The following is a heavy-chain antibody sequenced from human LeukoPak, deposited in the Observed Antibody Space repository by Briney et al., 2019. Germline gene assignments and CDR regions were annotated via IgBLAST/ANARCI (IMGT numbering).Heavy chain of an antibody. V-gene: IGHV3-30*01. CDR1: GFTFSSYA. D-gene: IGHD6-13*01. J-gene: IGHJ6*03. CDR3: ARRAAAVSPTYCYYYMDV. Sequence: PGRSLGLSCAASGFTFSSYAMHWVRQAPGKGLEWVAVISYDGSNKYYADSVKGRFTISRDNSKNTLYLQMNSLRAEDTAVYYCARRAAAVSPTYCYYYMDVWGKGTTVTVSS. CDR2: ISYDGSNK.